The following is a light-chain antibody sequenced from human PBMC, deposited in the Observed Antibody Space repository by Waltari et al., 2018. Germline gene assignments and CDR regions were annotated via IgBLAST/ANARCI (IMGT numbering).Light chain of an antibody. J-gene: IGKJ2*01. CDR2: WAS. Sequence: DIVMTQSPDSLAVSLGERATINCKSSQSVLYSSNNKNYLAWYQQKPGQPPKLLIYWASTRESGVPDRSSGSGSGTDFTLTISSLQAEDVAVYYCQQYYSTLPYTFGQGTKLEIK. CDR1: QSVLYSSNNKNY. V-gene: IGKV4-1*01. CDR3: QQYYSTLPYT.